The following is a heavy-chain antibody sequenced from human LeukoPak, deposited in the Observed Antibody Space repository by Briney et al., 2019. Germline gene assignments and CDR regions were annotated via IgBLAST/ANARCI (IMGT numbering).Heavy chain of an antibody. CDR1: GGSFSGYY. J-gene: IGHJ4*02. CDR2: INHSGST. D-gene: IGHD6-19*01. V-gene: IGHV4-34*01. Sequence: SETLTLTCAVYGGSFSGYYWSWIRQHPVKGLEWIGEINHSGSTNYNPSLKSRVTISVGTSKNQFSLKLSSVTAADTAVYYCARSIAVAHDYWGQGTLVTVSS. CDR3: ARSIAVAHDY.